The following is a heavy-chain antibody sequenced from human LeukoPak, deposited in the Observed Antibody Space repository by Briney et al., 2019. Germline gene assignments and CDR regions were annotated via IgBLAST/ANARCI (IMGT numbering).Heavy chain of an antibody. Sequence: GGSLRLSCAASGFTFSSYSLSWIRQAPGKGLEWVSAIGGSGSSTYYADSVKGRITISRDNTKNTLYQQMNSLRAEDAAVDYGAKVRTTMLTYCLDYWGQGTLFTVSS. CDR2: IGGSGSST. D-gene: IGHD4/OR15-4a*01. CDR1: GFTFSSYS. V-gene: IGHV3-23*01. J-gene: IGHJ4*02. CDR3: AKVRTTMLTYCLDY.